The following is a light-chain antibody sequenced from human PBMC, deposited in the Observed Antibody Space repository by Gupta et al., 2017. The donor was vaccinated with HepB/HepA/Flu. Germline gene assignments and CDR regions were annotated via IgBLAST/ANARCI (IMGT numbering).Light chain of an antibody. Sequence: EIVFPHSPATLSLSSEERATLSCRARHSVSSYLAWYQQKPGQAPRLLIYDASNRATGIPARFSGSGSGTDFTLTISSLEPEDFAIYYCQQCSNSPQYIFGQGTKLEIK. J-gene: IGKJ2*01. CDR2: DAS. CDR3: QQCSNSPQYI. V-gene: IGKV3-11*01. CDR1: HSVSSY.